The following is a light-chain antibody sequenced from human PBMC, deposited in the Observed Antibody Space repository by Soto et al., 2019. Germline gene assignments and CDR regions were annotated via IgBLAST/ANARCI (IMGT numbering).Light chain of an antibody. Sequence: DIEMTQSPSSLSASIGDRVTITCRASENIHTYLNWYQLKPGKAPKLLIYASGALQSGVPSRFSGSGSGTYFTLTISSLRPEDFASYFCQQGASPPRTFGPGTKVEIK. CDR2: ASG. J-gene: IGKJ4*01. V-gene: IGKV1-39*01. CDR1: ENIHTY. CDR3: QQGASPPRT.